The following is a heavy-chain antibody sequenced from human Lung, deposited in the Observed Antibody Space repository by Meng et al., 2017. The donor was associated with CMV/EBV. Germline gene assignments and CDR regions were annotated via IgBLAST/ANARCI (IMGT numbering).Heavy chain of an antibody. V-gene: IGHV1-2*02. D-gene: IGHD6-19*01. CDR1: GYAFTGHY. Sequence: ASVKVSXKASGYAFTGHYIHWVRQAPGQGLEWMGWINPNSGETNYAHKFQGRVTLTRDTSISTAFMGLTSLVSDDTAVYYCARFAESASGWYYFDYWGQGTXVTVSS. CDR3: ARFAESASGWYYFDY. CDR2: INPNSGET. J-gene: IGHJ4*02.